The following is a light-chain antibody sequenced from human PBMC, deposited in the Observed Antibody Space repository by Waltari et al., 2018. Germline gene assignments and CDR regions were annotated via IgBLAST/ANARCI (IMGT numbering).Light chain of an antibody. CDR3: CSLTSSRTVI. Sequence: QSALTQPASVSESPGQSITISCTGTTGDVVAYNYVSLYQQPATKAPKLLIYDVANRPSGVSDRFSGSKSGNTASLIISGLQAEDEADYYCCSLTSSRTVIFGGGTKLTVL. CDR1: TGDVVAYNY. J-gene: IGLJ2*01. V-gene: IGLV2-14*03. CDR2: DVA.